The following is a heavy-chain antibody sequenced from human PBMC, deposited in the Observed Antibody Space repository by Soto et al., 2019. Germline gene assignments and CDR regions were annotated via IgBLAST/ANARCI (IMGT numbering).Heavy chain of an antibody. CDR2: IYPGDSDT. Sequence: GESLKISCKGSGYSFTSYWVGWVRQMPGKGLEWMGIIYPGDSDTRYSPSFQGQVTISADKSISTAYLQWSSLKASDTAMYYCARHADIVVVPAATGLDYWGQGTLVTVS. CDR1: GYSFTSYW. J-gene: IGHJ4*02. D-gene: IGHD2-2*01. V-gene: IGHV5-51*01. CDR3: ARHADIVVVPAATGLDY.